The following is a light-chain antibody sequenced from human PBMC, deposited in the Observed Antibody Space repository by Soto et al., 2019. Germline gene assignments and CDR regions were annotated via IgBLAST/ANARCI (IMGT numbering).Light chain of an antibody. CDR1: PRVFFSSNNKNY. CDR3: QPYDITPQT. Sequence: DIVMTQSPDSLAVSRGERATTNCKSSPRVFFSSNNKNYLAWYQQKPGQPPKLLIYWASTRDSGVPDRFSGSGSGTDFTLTMSSLQTEDVAVYYSQPYDITPQTFGQGTKVEIK. J-gene: IGKJ1*01. CDR2: WAS. V-gene: IGKV4-1*01.